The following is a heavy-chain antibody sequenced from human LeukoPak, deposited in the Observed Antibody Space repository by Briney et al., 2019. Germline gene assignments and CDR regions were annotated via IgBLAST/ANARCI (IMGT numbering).Heavy chain of an antibody. V-gene: IGHV4-59*01. J-gene: IGHJ6*03. D-gene: IGHD1-26*01. CDR2: IYYSGST. CDR1: GGSIVYYY. Sequence: PSETLSLTCTVSGGSIVYYYWSWIRQPPGKGLENLGYIYYSGSTNYNPSLRSRVTISVDTSKNQFSLRVTSVTAAETAVYYCARGDHSGSYYYMDAWGKGTTVTVSS. CDR3: ARGDHSGSYYYMDA.